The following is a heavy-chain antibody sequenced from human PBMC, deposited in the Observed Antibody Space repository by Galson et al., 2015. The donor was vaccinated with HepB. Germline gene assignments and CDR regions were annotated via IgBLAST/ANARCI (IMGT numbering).Heavy chain of an antibody. CDR3: ARDRMGGDYGDYSFDY. CDR1: GFTFRSYS. Sequence: SLRLSCAASGFTFRSYSMNWVRQSPGKGLELVSHISSGSVTIYYADSVKGRFTISRDNAKSSLYLQMNSLRAEDTAVYYCARDRMGGDYGDYSFDYWGQGTL. J-gene: IGHJ4*02. D-gene: IGHD4-17*01. CDR2: ISSGSVTI. V-gene: IGHV3-48*01.